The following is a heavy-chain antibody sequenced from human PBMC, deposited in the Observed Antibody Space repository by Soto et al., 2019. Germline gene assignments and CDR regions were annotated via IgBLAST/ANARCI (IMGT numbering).Heavy chain of an antibody. CDR3: ARSEYCSGGTCYSLSPYYFDY. J-gene: IGHJ4*02. CDR2: ISGSGGST. Sequence: EVQLLESGGGLVQPGGSLRLSCAASGFTFSSYAMSWVRQAPGKGLEWVSSISGSGGSTYYADSVKGRFTISRDNSKNRLYQHINNLRAEDTTVYYCARSEYCSGGTCYSLSPYYFDYWGQGTLVTVSS. CDR1: GFTFSSYA. V-gene: IGHV3-23*01. D-gene: IGHD2-15*01.